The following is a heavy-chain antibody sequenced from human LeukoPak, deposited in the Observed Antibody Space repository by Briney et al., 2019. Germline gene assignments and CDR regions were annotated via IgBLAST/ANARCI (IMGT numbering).Heavy chain of an antibody. V-gene: IGHV3-48*03. CDR2: ISRSGSST. D-gene: IGHD4-17*01. Sequence: GGSLRLSCAASGFAFSNYEMNWVRQAPGKGLEWLSSISRSGSSTYYADSAKGRFTISRDNAKNSLYFQMNSLRAEDTAVYYCARDGVSSTYGDYFDYWGQGALVTVSS. CDR3: ARDGVSSTYGDYFDY. J-gene: IGHJ4*02. CDR1: GFAFSNYE.